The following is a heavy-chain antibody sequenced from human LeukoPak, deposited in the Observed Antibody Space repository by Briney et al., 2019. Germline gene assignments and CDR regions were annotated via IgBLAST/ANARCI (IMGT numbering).Heavy chain of an antibody. Sequence: PGGSLRLSCAASGFTFSSYAMSWVRQAPGKGLEWVSAISGSGGSTYYADSAKGRFTISRDNSKNTLYLQMSSLRAEDTAFYYCAKDLSVHNFWGQGTLVTVSS. D-gene: IGHD2-21*01. CDR2: ISGSGGST. CDR3: AKDLSVHNF. V-gene: IGHV3-23*01. J-gene: IGHJ4*02. CDR1: GFTFSSYA.